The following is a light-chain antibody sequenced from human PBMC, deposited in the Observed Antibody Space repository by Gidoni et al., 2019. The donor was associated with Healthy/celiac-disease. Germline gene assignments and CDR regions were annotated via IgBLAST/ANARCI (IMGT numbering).Light chain of an antibody. Sequence: DIQMTQSPSSLSASVGDRVTITCRASQSISSYLNWYQQKPGKAPKLLIDAASSLQSGVPSRFSGSGSGTDFTLTISSLQPEDFATYYCQQSYSTPRGFTFGPGTKVDIK. CDR1: QSISSY. CDR2: AAS. CDR3: QQSYSTPRGFT. J-gene: IGKJ3*01. V-gene: IGKV1-39*01.